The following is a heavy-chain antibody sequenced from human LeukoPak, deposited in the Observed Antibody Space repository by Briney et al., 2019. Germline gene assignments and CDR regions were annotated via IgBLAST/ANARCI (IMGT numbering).Heavy chain of an antibody. CDR2: IDSGGST. CDR3: AKKKTDYSYPSSFDY. J-gene: IGHJ4*02. V-gene: IGHV3-66*01. D-gene: IGHD4-11*01. CDR1: EFSVGSNY. Sequence: GGSLRLSCAASEFSVGSNYMTWVRQAPGKGLEWVSLIDSGGSTYYADSVKGRFTISRDNSKNTLYLQMNSLRAEDTAVYYCAKKKTDYSYPSSFDYWGQGTLVTVSS.